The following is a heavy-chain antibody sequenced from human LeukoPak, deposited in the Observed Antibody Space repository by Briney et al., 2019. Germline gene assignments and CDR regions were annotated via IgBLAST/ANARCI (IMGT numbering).Heavy chain of an antibody. CDR1: GYTFTNDW. V-gene: IGHV5-51*01. D-gene: IGHD3-22*01. CDR3: ATPGAAQYDSSGYYLDY. J-gene: IGHJ4*01. CDR2: IYPDDSDT. Sequence: GESLKISCKGSGYTFTNDWIGWVRQMPGKGLEWMGIIYPDDSDTRYNPSFQGQVTISADKSISTAYLQWSSLKASDTAMYYCATPGAAQYDSSGYYLDYWGQGTLVTVSS.